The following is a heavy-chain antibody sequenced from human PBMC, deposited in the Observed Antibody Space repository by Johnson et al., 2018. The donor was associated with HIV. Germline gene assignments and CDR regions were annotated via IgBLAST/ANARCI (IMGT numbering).Heavy chain of an antibody. J-gene: IGHJ3*01. Sequence: VQLVESGGGLVQPGGSLRLSCAASGFTVSSNYMSWVRQAPGKGLESVSVVYSGGTTHYADSVKGRSTISRDNSKNTLYLQMNGLRPEDTAVYYCAKDEAQTLASAGRDAFDFWGQGTAVTVSS. CDR1: GFTVSSNY. V-gene: IGHV3-66*02. CDR3: AKDEAQTLASAGRDAFDF. D-gene: IGHD6-13*01. CDR2: VYSGGTT.